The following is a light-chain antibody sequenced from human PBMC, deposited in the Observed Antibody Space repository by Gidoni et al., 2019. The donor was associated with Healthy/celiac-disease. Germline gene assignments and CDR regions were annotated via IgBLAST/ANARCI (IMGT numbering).Light chain of an antibody. CDR3: SSYTSSSTLV. J-gene: IGLJ2*01. CDR1: SSDVGGYKY. Sequence: QSALTQPASVSCSPGQSITISCTGTSSDVGGYKYVSWYQQHPGKAPKLMIYDVSNRPSGVSNRFSGSKSGNTASLTISGLQAEDEADYYCSSYTSSSTLVFGGGTKLTVL. CDR2: DVS. V-gene: IGLV2-14*03.